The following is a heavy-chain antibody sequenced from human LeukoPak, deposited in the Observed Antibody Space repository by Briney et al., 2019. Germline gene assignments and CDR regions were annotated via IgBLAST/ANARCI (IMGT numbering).Heavy chain of an antibody. V-gene: IGHV4-59*01. CDR1: GGCISSYY. Sequence: TPSETLSLTCTVSGGCISSYYWSWIRQPPGKGLEWIGYIYYSGSTNYNPSLKSRVTISVDTSKNQFSLKLSSVTAADTAVYYCARGSTVTYYYMDVWGKGTTVTVSS. CDR2: IYYSGST. CDR3: ARGSTVTYYYMDV. J-gene: IGHJ6*03. D-gene: IGHD4-17*01.